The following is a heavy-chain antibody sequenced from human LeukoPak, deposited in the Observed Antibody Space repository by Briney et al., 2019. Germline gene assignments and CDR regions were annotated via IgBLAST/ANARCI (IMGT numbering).Heavy chain of an antibody. J-gene: IGHJ4*02. Sequence: GGSLRLSCAASEFLFSNHAMSWVRLAPGKGLEWVSAISASGGTTYYAKSVKGRFTISRDNPKNTLYLQMNSLRAEDTAVYYCAKANHCSGGSCYSVDLWGQGTLVTVSS. CDR2: ISASGGTT. D-gene: IGHD2-15*01. V-gene: IGHV3-23*01. CDR3: AKANHCSGGSCYSVDL. CDR1: EFLFSNHA.